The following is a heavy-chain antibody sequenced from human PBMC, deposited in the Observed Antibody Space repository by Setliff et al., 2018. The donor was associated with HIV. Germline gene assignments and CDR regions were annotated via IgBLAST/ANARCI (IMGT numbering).Heavy chain of an antibody. CDR2: IMAIFGTP. CDR3: ARLEAVTHAFDM. Sequence: GASVKVSCKVSGGTLNNYAINWVRQAPGQGLEWMGGIMAIFGTPNYPQRFQDRVTFTADESTSTAYMDLSSLRSEDTAMYYCARLEAVTHAFDMWGQGTMVTVSS. D-gene: IGHD4-4*01. J-gene: IGHJ3*02. V-gene: IGHV1-69*13. CDR1: GGTLNNYA.